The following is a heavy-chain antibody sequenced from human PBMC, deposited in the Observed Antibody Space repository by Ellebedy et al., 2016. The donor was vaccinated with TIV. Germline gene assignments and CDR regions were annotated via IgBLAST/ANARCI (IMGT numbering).Heavy chain of an antibody. Sequence: KVSCKGSGYMFPNYWIAWVRQMPGKGLEWMGIIYPAASDTRYSPPFQGQVTMSADKSISTANLQWSSLKALDTAMYYCARLEYGYWGPIDYWGQGTLVTVSS. D-gene: IGHD5-18*01. CDR1: GYMFPNYW. CDR2: IYPAASDT. V-gene: IGHV5-51*01. CDR3: ARLEYGYWGPIDY. J-gene: IGHJ4*02.